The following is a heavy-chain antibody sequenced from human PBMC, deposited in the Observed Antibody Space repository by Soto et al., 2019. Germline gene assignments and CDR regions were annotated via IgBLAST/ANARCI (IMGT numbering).Heavy chain of an antibody. D-gene: IGHD2-21*01. J-gene: IGHJ4*02. CDR1: GGSFSGYY. V-gene: IGHV4-34*01. CDR3: ARVSRKFVVATDY. Sequence: SETLSLTCAVYGGSFSGYYWSWIRQPPGKGLEWIGEINHSGSTNYNPSLKSRVTISVDTSKNQFSLKLSSVTAADTAVYYCARVSRKFVVATDYWGQGTLVTVSS. CDR2: INHSGST.